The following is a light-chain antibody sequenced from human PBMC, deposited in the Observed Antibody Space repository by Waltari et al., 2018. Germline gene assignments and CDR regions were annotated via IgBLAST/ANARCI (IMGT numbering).Light chain of an antibody. CDR3: QQYVGEVLT. CDR2: GTS. V-gene: IGKV3-20*01. J-gene: IGKJ4*01. Sequence: MVLTQSPSTLSLSPGQRANLPSRASQSVTSISLAWYQQKLGQAPRLLIYGTSSRATGIPDRFSGSGSGTDFTLTISRLEPEDFAVYYCQQYVGEVLTFGGGTKVEIK. CDR1: QSVTSIS.